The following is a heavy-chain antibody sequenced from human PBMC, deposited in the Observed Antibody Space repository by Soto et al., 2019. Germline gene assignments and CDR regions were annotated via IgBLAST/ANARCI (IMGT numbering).Heavy chain of an antibody. D-gene: IGHD3-10*01. V-gene: IGHV4-59*01. CDR3: ARAPYGSGTKPYYFDY. Sequence: SETLSLTCTVSGGSISSYYWSWIRQPPGKGLEWIGFIYNSGSTNYNPSLKSRVTISMDTSRNQFSLILSSVTAADTAVYYCARAPYGSGTKPYYFDYWGRGILVTVSS. CDR1: GGSISSYY. CDR2: IYNSGST. J-gene: IGHJ4*01.